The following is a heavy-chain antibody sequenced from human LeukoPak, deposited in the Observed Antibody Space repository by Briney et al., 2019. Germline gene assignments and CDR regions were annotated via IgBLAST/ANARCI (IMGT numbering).Heavy chain of an antibody. Sequence: KPSETLSLTCTVSGGSISSGSYYWSWIRQPAGKGLEWIGRIYTSGSTNYNPSLKSRVTISIDTSRNQFSMNLNSVTAADSAVYYCAKGAGPPWFDPWGQGTLVTVSS. CDR3: AKGAGPPWFDP. CDR1: GGSISSGSYY. CDR2: IYTSGST. J-gene: IGHJ5*02. V-gene: IGHV4-61*02. D-gene: IGHD6-19*01.